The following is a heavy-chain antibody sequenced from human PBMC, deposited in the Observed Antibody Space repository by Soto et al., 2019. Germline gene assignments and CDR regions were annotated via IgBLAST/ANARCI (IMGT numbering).Heavy chain of an antibody. CDR3: ARSIVAVTALDY. D-gene: IGHD2-21*02. CDR2: ISAYNGNT. Sequence: ASVKVSCKASGYTFTSYAISWVRQAPGQGLEWMGWISAYNGNTNYAQNLQGRVTMTTDTSTSTAYMELRSLRSDDTAVYYCARSIVAVTALDYWGQGTLVTVSS. CDR1: GYTFTSYA. J-gene: IGHJ4*02. V-gene: IGHV1-18*01.